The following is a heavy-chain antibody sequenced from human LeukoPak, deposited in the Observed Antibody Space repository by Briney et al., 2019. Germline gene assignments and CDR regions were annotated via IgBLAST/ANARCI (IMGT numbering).Heavy chain of an antibody. Sequence: GGSLRLSCAASGFTFSSYRMSWVRQAPGKGLEWVAVISYDGSNKYYADSVKGRFTISRDNSKNTLYLQMNSLRAEDTAVYYCAKVDSSGYYSPFDYWGQGTLVTVSS. CDR1: GFTFSSYR. D-gene: IGHD3-22*01. CDR3: AKVDSSGYYSPFDY. CDR2: ISYDGSNK. V-gene: IGHV3-30*18. J-gene: IGHJ4*02.